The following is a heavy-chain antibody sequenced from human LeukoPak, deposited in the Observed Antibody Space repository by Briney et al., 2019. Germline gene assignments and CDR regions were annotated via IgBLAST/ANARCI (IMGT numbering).Heavy chain of an antibody. Sequence: SETLSLTCTVSGGSISNYYWSWIRQPPGKRLERMGYVSDSGSTNYNPSLKSRVAISVDTSKNQFSLNLNSVTAADTAVYYCARETEDDNSDYWGQGTLVTVSS. CDR3: ARETEDDNSDY. D-gene: IGHD1-1*01. V-gene: IGHV4-59*01. J-gene: IGHJ4*02. CDR2: VSDSGST. CDR1: GGSISNYY.